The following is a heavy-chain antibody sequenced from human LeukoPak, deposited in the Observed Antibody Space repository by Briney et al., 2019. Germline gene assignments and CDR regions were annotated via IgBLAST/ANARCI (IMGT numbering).Heavy chain of an antibody. V-gene: IGHV4-59*01. CDR3: AKTGSGSWEY. D-gene: IGHD3-10*01. Sequence: PSETLSLTCTVSGGSISSYYWSWIRQPPGKGLEWIGYIYYSGSTNYNPSLKSRVTISVDTSKNQFSLKLSSVTAADTAVYYCAKTGSGSWEYWGQGTLVTVSS. CDR2: IYYSGST. CDR1: GGSISSYY. J-gene: IGHJ4*02.